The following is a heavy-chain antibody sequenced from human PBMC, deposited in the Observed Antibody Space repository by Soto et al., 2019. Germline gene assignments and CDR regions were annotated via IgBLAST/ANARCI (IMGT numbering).Heavy chain of an antibody. CDR1: GFTFSSYW. J-gene: IGHJ4*02. CDR2: INSDGSST. V-gene: IGHV3-74*01. CDR3: AREGRRPGDYGYDY. Sequence: PGGSLRLSCAASGFTFSSYWMHWVRQAPGKGLVWVSRINSDGSSTSYADSVKGRFTISRDNAKNTLYLQMNSLRAEDTAVYYCAREGRRPGDYGYDYWGQGTLVTVSS. D-gene: IGHD4-17*01.